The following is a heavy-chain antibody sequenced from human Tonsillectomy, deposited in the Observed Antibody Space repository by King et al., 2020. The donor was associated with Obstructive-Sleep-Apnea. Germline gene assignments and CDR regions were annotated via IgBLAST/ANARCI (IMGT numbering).Heavy chain of an antibody. CDR1: GGSISPYY. V-gene: IGHV4-59*12. Sequence: VQLQESGPGLVKPSETLSLTCSVSGGSISPYYWNWLRLSPGKGLEWIGYIYYDGSTNYNPSLKSRVNISIDSSRNHFSLKLTSVTATDTAVYYCARGMTSATYFHYSALDVWGQGSTVTVSS. CDR3: ARGMTSATYFHYSALDV. CDR2: IYYDGST. D-gene: IGHD6-25*01. J-gene: IGHJ6*02.